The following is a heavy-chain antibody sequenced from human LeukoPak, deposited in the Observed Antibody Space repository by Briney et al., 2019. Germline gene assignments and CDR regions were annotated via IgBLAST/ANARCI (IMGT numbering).Heavy chain of an antibody. CDR2: FYYSGST. Sequence: SETLSLTCTVVSGGSISSSSYYWGWIRQPPGKGLEWIGSFYYSGSTYYNPSLKSRVTISADTSKNQLSLKLSSVTAADTAVYYCARLWRAAIDYGGQGILVTVSS. CDR1: GGSISSSSYY. J-gene: IGHJ4*02. V-gene: IGHV4-39*01. D-gene: IGHD1-1*01. CDR3: ARLWRAAIDY.